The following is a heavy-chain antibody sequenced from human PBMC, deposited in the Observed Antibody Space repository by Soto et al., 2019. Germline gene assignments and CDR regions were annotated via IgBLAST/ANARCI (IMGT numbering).Heavy chain of an antibody. J-gene: IGHJ4*02. D-gene: IGHD3-16*01. CDR2: ISSNGGST. CDR3: ASDGALRAFDY. V-gene: IGHV3-64*01. CDR1: GVTFSSYA. Sequence: PGGSLRLSCAASGVTFSSYAMHWVRQAPGKGLEYVSAISSNGGSTYYAKYVKGSFTISRDNSKNTLYLRMGSLIAEDLVVYYCASDGALRAFDYWGQGTLVTVSS.